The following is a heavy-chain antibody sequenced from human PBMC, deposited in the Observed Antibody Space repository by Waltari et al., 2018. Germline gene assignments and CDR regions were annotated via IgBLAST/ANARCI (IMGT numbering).Heavy chain of an antibody. CDR1: GYTFTSYA. D-gene: IGHD3-22*01. V-gene: IGHV1-3*01. CDR2: INAGNGNP. Sequence: QVQLVQSGAEVKKPGASVKVSCKASGYTFTSYAMHWVRQAPGQRLEWMGWINAGNGNPKYSQKFQGRVTITRDTSASTAYMELSSLRSEDTAVYYCARGEYYYDSSGDNWFDPWGQGTLVTVSS. J-gene: IGHJ5*02. CDR3: ARGEYYYDSSGDNWFDP.